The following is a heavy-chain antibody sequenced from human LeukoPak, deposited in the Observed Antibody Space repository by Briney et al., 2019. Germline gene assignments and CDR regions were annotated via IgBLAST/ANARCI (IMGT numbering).Heavy chain of an antibody. CDR2: ISAYNGNT. Sequence: ASVKVSCKASGYTFTSYGISWVRQAPGQGLEWMGWISAYNGNTNYAQKLQGRVTMTTDTSTSTAYMELRSLRSDDTAVYYCARGSLYGSAEYYFDYWGQGTLVTVSS. D-gene: IGHD4-17*01. J-gene: IGHJ4*02. CDR3: ARGSLYGSAEYYFDY. V-gene: IGHV1-18*01. CDR1: GYTFTSYG.